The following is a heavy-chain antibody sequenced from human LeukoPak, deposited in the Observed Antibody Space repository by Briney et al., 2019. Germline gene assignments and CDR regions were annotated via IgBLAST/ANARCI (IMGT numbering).Heavy chain of an antibody. Sequence: SETLSPTCTVSGGSISSYYWSWIRQPPGKGLEWIGYIYYSGSTNYNPSLKSRVTISVDTSKNQFSLKLSSVTAADTAVYYCARTGPHYYYGMDVWGQGTTVTVSS. CDR3: ARTGPHYYYGMDV. J-gene: IGHJ6*02. CDR2: IYYSGST. V-gene: IGHV4-59*01. CDR1: GGSISSYY. D-gene: IGHD3-9*01.